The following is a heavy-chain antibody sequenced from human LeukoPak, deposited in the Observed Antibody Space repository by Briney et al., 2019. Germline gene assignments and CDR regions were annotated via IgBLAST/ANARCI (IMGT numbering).Heavy chain of an antibody. CDR1: GGTFSSYA. V-gene: IGHV1-69*04. Sequence: SVKVSCKASGGTFSSYAIIWVRQAPGQGLEWMGRIIPILGIANYAQKFQGRVTITADKSTSTAYMELSSLRSEDTAVYYCTRQVSGGNDYWGQGTLVTVSS. CDR3: TRQVSGGNDY. J-gene: IGHJ4*02. CDR2: IIPILGIA. D-gene: IGHD3-3*01.